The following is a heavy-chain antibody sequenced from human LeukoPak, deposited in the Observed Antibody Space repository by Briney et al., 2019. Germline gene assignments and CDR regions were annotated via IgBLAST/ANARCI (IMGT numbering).Heavy chain of an antibody. J-gene: IGHJ4*02. CDR2: IYYSGSI. D-gene: IGHD6-6*01. CDR3: ARGSIAAPSPVDY. V-gene: IGHV4-59*01. Sequence: SETLSLTCTVSGGSISSYYWSWIRQPPGKGLEWIGYIYYSGSINYNPSLKSRVTISVDTSKNQFSLKLSSVTAADTAVYYCARGSIAAPSPVDYWGQGTLVTVSS. CDR1: GGSISSYY.